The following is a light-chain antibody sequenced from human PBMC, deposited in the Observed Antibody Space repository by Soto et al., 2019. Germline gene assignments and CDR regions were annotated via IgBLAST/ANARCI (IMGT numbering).Light chain of an antibody. V-gene: IGKV3-11*01. CDR2: GAS. CDR1: QSVAHN. Sequence: EIVMTQSPAIVTMSPGERATLSCRASQSVAHNLAWYQQKPGQAPRLLIFGASIRAAGVPARFSGGGSGTDFTLTISSLEPEDFALYYCQQRNNWPPSITFGQGTRLEI. J-gene: IGKJ5*01. CDR3: QQRNNWPPSIT.